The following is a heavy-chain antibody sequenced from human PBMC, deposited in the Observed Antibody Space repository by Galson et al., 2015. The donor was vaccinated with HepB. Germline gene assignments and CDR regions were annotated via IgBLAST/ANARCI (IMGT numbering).Heavy chain of an antibody. V-gene: IGHV4-34*01. D-gene: IGHD1-26*01. CDR1: GFTFSDYY. Sequence: LRLSCAASGFTFSDYYMSWIRQAPGKGLEWIGEINHSGSTNYNPSLKSRVTISVDTSKNQFSLKLSSVTAADTAVYYCARADRRYSGSYVTDYWGQGTLVTVSS. J-gene: IGHJ4*02. CDR3: ARADRRYSGSYVTDY. CDR2: INHSGST.